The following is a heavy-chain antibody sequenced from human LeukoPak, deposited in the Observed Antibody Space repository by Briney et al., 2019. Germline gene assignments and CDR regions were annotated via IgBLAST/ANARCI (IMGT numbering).Heavy chain of an antibody. CDR2: VSAYNDNT. CDR1: GYTFSTYG. Sequence: ASLKVSCKASGYTFSTYGITWVRQAPGQGLEWMGWVSAYNDNTNYAQKFQGRVTMTTDASTSTAYMELRSLRSGDTAVYYCARASALTGTSRTSDDAFDIWGQGTMVTVSS. J-gene: IGHJ3*02. D-gene: IGHD1-7*01. V-gene: IGHV1-18*01. CDR3: ARASALTGTSRTSDDAFDI.